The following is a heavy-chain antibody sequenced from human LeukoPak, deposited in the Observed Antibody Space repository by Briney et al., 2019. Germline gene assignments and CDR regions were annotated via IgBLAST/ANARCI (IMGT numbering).Heavy chain of an antibody. CDR1: GGSISSGSYY. D-gene: IGHD3-9*01. J-gene: IGHJ4*02. CDR2: IYTSGST. CDR3: AREDILTGYLVY. Sequence: SQTLSLTCTVSGGSISSGSYYWSWIRQPAGKGLEWIGRIYTSGSTNYNPSLKSRVTISVDTSKNQFSLKLSSVTAADTAVYYCAREDILTGYLVYWGQGTLVTVSS. V-gene: IGHV4-61*02.